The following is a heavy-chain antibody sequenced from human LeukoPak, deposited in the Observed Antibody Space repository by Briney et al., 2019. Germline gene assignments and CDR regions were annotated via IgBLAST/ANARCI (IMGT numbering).Heavy chain of an antibody. D-gene: IGHD2-8*02. CDR1: GDTVSSNGVP. Sequence: SQTLSLTCAISGDTVSSNGVPWTWFRQSPSRGLEWLGRTYYTSKWCNDYAVSVKRRIIINADTSTNQFSLLLNSLTPEDTAVYYCARYRWELLRFFDAWGQGTLVTVSS. V-gene: IGHV6-1*01. CDR2: TYYTSKWCN. J-gene: IGHJ4*02. CDR3: ARYRWELLRFFDA.